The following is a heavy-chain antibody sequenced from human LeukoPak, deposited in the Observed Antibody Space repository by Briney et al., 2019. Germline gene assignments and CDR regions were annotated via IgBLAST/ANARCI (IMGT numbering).Heavy chain of an antibody. J-gene: IGHJ6*02. Sequence: GGSLRLSCAASGFTISRNYMSWVRQAPGKGLEWVSVIYSGGTTSYADSVKGRFTISRDNSKNTLYLQMSSLRAGDTAVYYCARASTSCYGFDYYSGLDVWGQGTTVTVSS. CDR2: IYSGGTT. V-gene: IGHV3-66*01. CDR1: GFTISRNY. D-gene: IGHD2-2*01. CDR3: ARASTSCYGFDYYSGLDV.